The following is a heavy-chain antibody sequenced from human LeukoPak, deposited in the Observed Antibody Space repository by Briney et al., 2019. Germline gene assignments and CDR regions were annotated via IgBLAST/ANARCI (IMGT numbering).Heavy chain of an antibody. V-gene: IGHV4-4*07. CDR2: IYTSGST. Sequence: SETLSLTCTVSGGSISSYYWSWIRQPAGKGLEWIGRIYTSGSTNYNPSLKSRVTMSVDTSRNQFSLKLSSVTAADTAVYYCARVGAAARYWYFDLWGRGTLVTVSS. J-gene: IGHJ2*01. CDR1: GGSISSYY. CDR3: ARVGAAARYWYFDL. D-gene: IGHD6-13*01.